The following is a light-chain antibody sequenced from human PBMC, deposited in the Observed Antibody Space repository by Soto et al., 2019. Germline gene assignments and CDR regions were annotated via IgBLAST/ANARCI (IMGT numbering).Light chain of an antibody. CDR3: QQSYSPPYT. CDR2: AAS. Sequence: DIQMTQCPSSVNASVGDTVTITCRASQSIGSYLNWYQHKPGKAPKLLIYAASSLQSRVSSRFSGSGSGTDFTLTISSPQPEDFATYYCQQSYSPPYTFGQGTKLEIK. J-gene: IGKJ2*01. V-gene: IGKV1-39*01. CDR1: QSIGSY.